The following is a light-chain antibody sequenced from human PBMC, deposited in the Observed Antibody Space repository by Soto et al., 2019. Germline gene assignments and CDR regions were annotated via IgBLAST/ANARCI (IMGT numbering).Light chain of an antibody. V-gene: IGLV3-21*02. J-gene: IGLJ1*01. CDR3: QVWHSDDHHYV. CDR1: KIGFKS. Sequence: SYELTQPPSVSVAPGQTATITCGGKKIGFKSVNWCQQEAGQAPVLVVYDDSARPSGIPARFSGSSSGNTATLTISRVEAGDEADYYCQVWHSDDHHYVFGTGTKVTVL. CDR2: DDS.